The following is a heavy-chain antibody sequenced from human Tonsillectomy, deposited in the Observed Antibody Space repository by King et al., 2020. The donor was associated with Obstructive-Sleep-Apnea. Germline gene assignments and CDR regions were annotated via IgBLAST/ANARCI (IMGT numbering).Heavy chain of an antibody. CDR2: FYSSGDT. CDR3: ATGIAATWGFDY. Sequence: QLQESGPGLVKPSQTLSLTCSVSGGSISSGGYYWSWIRQHPGKGLEWIGYFYSSGDTYYNPSLTSRVSISVDTSKNQFSLKLTSVTAADTAVYYCATGIAATWGFDYWGQGTLVIVSS. J-gene: IGHJ4*02. CDR1: GGSISSGGYY. D-gene: IGHD2-15*01. V-gene: IGHV4-31*03.